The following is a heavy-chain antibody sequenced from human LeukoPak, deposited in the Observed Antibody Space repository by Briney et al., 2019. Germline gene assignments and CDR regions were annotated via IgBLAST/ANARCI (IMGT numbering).Heavy chain of an antibody. CDR2: ITTSGDTT. J-gene: IGHJ5*02. CDR1: RFTFSRYA. V-gene: IGHV3-23*01. D-gene: IGHD2-21*02. Sequence: GGSLRLSCAASRFTFSRYAMSWVREAPGKGLDCGSTITTSGDTTYYADSVKGRFTISRDNSKNTLYLQMNSLRAEDTAIYYCAKQDTSLSAIPAWGQGTLVTVSS. CDR3: AKQDTSLSAIPA.